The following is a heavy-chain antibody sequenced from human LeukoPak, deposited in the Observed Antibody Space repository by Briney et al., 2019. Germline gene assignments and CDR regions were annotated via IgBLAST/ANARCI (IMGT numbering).Heavy chain of an antibody. V-gene: IGHV3-7*01. CDR1: GFSFSSFR. Sequence: PGGSLRLSCTASGFSFSSFRMIWVRQTPEKGLEWVANINQDGSEKYYVDSVKGRFSVSRDNAKNSLYLQMNSLRDEDTAVYYCATSTGGYRELDYWGQGTLVTVSS. CDR3: ATSTGGYRELDY. CDR2: INQDGSEK. J-gene: IGHJ4*02. D-gene: IGHD6-25*01.